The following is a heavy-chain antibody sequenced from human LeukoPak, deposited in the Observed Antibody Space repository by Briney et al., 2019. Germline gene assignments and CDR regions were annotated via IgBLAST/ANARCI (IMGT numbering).Heavy chain of an antibody. CDR3: AKDPDSSGWYYFDY. CDR1: GFTFSSYG. CDR2: ISYDGSNK. Sequence: GRSLRLSCAASGFTFSSYGMHRVRQAPGKGLEWVAVISYDGSNKYYADSVKGRFTISRDNSKNTLYLQMNSLRAEDTAVYYCAKDPDSSGWYYFDYWGQGTLVTVSS. J-gene: IGHJ4*02. V-gene: IGHV3-30*18. D-gene: IGHD6-19*01.